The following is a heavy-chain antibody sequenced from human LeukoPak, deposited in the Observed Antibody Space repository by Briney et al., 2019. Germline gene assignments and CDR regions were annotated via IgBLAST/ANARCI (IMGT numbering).Heavy chain of an antibody. CDR3: ARGYSSTHPPDY. CDR2: INPSGGST. D-gene: IGHD6-13*01. Sequence: ASVKVSCKASGYTFTSSYMHWVRQAPGQGLEWMGIINPSGGSTSYAQKFQGRVTMTRDMSTSTVYMELSSLRSEDTAVYYCARGYSSTHPPDYWGQGTLVTVSS. J-gene: IGHJ4*02. CDR1: GYTFTSSY. V-gene: IGHV1-46*01.